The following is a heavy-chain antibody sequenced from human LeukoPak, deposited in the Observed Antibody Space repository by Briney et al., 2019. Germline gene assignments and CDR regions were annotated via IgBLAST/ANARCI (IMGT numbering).Heavy chain of an antibody. CDR3: ARGIAATGNPNWFDP. J-gene: IGHJ5*02. CDR1: GFIFSSYW. CDR2: ISTDGSNT. D-gene: IGHD6-13*01. Sequence: GGSLRLSCAASGFIFSSYWMHWVRQAPGKGLVWVARISTDGSNTGHADSVKGRFTISRDNAKNTLYLQMNSLRAEDTAVYYCARGIAATGNPNWFDPWGQGTLVTVSS. V-gene: IGHV3-74*01.